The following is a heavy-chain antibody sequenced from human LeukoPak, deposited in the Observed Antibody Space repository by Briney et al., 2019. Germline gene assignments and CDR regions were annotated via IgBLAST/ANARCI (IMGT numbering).Heavy chain of an antibody. J-gene: IGHJ6*02. CDR3: ARDPGNYYGMDV. Sequence: GGSLRLSCAASGFTFSSYSMNWARQAPGKGLEWVSFISSSSSSYIYYADSVKGRFTISRDNAKNSLYLQMNSLRAEDTAVYYCARDPGNYYGMDVWGQGTTVIVSS. D-gene: IGHD2/OR15-2a*01. CDR1: GFTFSSYS. CDR2: ISSSSSSYI. V-gene: IGHV3-21*01.